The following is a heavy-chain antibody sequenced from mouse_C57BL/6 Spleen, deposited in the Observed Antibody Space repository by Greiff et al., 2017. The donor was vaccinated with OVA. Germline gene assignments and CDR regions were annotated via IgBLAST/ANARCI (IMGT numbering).Heavy chain of an antibody. CDR1: GYSFTDYN. CDR2: INPNDGTT. J-gene: IGHJ4*01. CDR3: ARSYYGSSLYAMDY. D-gene: IGHD1-1*01. V-gene: IGHV1-39*01. Sequence: VQLQQSGPELVKPGASVKISCKASGYSFTDYNMNWVKQSNGKSLEWIGVINPNDGTTSYNQKFKGKATLTVDQSSSTAYMQLNSLTSEDSAVYYCARSYYGSSLYAMDYWGQGTSVTVSS.